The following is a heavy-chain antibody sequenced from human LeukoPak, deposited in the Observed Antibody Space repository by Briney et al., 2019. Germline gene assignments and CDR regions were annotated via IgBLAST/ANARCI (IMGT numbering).Heavy chain of an antibody. CDR1: GGSISSYY. CDR3: ARAGVRGGYYDYYYYMDV. J-gene: IGHJ6*03. D-gene: IGHD3-10*01. Sequence: SETLSLTCTVSGGSISSYYWSWIRQPAGKGLEWIGRIYTSGSTNYNPSLKSRVTISVDKSKNQFSLKLSSVTAADTAVYYCARAGVRGGYYDYYYYMDVWGKGTTVTVSS. V-gene: IGHV4-4*07. CDR2: IYTSGST.